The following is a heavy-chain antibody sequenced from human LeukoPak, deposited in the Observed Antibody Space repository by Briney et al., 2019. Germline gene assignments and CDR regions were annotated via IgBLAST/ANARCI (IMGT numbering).Heavy chain of an antibody. CDR2: IYTSGST. J-gene: IGHJ4*02. V-gene: IGHV4-61*02. D-gene: IGHD1-26*01. Sequence: SETLSLTCTVSGGSISSGSYYWTWIRQPAGKGLEWIGRIYTSGSTDYNPSLKSRVTISVDTSKNQFSLKLTSVTAADTAVYYCARAPGGEPFDYWGQGTLVTVSS. CDR3: ARAPGGEPFDY. CDR1: GGSISSGSYY.